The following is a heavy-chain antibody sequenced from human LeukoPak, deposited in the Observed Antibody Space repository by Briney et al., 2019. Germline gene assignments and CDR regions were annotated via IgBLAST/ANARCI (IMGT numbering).Heavy chain of an antibody. Sequence: GGSLRLSCAASGFTFSSYAMSWVRQAPGKGLEWVSAISVSGGNTQYADSVKGRFTISRDNSKNTLFLQMDSLRAEDTAVYYCAKASALYSSGWSAFDIWGQGTMVTVSS. CDR1: GFTFSSYA. J-gene: IGHJ3*02. V-gene: IGHV3-23*01. D-gene: IGHD6-19*01. CDR2: ISVSGGNT. CDR3: AKASALYSSGWSAFDI.